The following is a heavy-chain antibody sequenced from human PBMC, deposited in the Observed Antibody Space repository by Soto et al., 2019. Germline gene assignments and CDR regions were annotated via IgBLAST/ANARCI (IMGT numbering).Heavy chain of an antibody. CDR3: ARDKITGLFDY. D-gene: IGHD2-8*02. CDR1: AVSLCGCQ. J-gene: IGHJ4*02. Sequence: SSAQSLSCPLHAVSLCGCQWTWIRQPPGTGLEWIGEINHSGSTNYNPSLKSRVTISVDTSKNQFSLKLTSVTAADTAVYYCARDKITGLFDYWGQGTLVT. CDR2: INHSGST. V-gene: IGHV4-34*01.